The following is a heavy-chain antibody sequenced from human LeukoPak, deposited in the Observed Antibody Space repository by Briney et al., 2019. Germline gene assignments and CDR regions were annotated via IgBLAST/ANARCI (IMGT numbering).Heavy chain of an antibody. CDR2: INHSGST. V-gene: IGHV4-34*01. J-gene: IGHJ4*02. Sequence: SETLSLTCAVYGGSFSGYYWSWIRQPPGKGLEWIGEINHSGSTNYNPSLKSRVTISVDTSKNQFSLKLSSVTAADTAVYYCARAVRYSNYLFAGRYYLDYWGQGTLVTVSS. D-gene: IGHD4-11*01. CDR1: GGSFSGYY. CDR3: ARAVRYSNYLFAGRYYLDY.